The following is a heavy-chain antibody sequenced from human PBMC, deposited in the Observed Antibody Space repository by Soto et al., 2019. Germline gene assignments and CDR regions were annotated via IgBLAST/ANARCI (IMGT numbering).Heavy chain of an antibody. V-gene: IGHV4-39*01. D-gene: IGHD3-9*01. CDR3: ARTLYFDAARVDP. J-gene: IGHJ5*02. CDR1: GGSITNSNYY. CDR2: MYYSGRT. Sequence: QVQLQESGPGLVKPSETLSLTCTVSGGSITNSNYYWGWIRQPPGKGLEWIGSMYYSGRTYYNPSLRSRVTISVDTSKNQFSLQLSSVTAADTAVYYCARTLYFDAARVDPWGQGTLVTVSS.